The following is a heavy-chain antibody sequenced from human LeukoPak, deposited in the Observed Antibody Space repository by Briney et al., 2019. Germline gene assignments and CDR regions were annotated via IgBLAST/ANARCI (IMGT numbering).Heavy chain of an antibody. V-gene: IGHV3-21*01. D-gene: IGHD6-19*01. CDR1: GFTFSSYS. CDR3: ARVAQWNFDY. Sequence: GGSLRLSCAASGFTFSSYSMNWVRQAPGKGLEWVSSISSGSSYIYYADSVKGRFTISRDNAKNSLYLQMNSLRAEDTAVYYCARVAQWNFDYWGQGTLVTVSS. J-gene: IGHJ4*02. CDR2: ISSGSSYI.